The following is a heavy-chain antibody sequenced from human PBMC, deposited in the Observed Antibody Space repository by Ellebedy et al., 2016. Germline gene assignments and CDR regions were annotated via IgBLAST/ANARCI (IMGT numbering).Heavy chain of an antibody. J-gene: IGHJ4*02. V-gene: IGHV4-4*07. CDR3: ARAQHTIFGVVINSKGFDY. CDR1: GGSISSYY. Sequence: SETLSLXXTVSGGSISSYYWSWIRQPAGKGLEWIGRIYTSGSTNYNPSLKSRVTISVDTSKNQFSLKLSSVTAADTAVYYCARAQHTIFGVVINSKGFDYWGQGTLVTVSS. D-gene: IGHD3-3*01. CDR2: IYTSGST.